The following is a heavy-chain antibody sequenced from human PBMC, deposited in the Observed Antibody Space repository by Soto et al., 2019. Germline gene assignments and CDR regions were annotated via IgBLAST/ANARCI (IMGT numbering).Heavy chain of an antibody. V-gene: IGHV3-30-3*01. Sequence: QVQLVESGGGVVQPGRSLRLSCAASGFTFSSYAMHWVRQAPGKGLEWVAVISYDGSNKYYADSVKGRFTISRDNSKNTLYLQMNSLRAEDTAVYYCARAPGSWHLYYFDYWVQGTLFTVSS. J-gene: IGHJ4*02. CDR1: GFTFSSYA. CDR2: ISYDGSNK. D-gene: IGHD1-26*01. CDR3: ARAPGSWHLYYFDY.